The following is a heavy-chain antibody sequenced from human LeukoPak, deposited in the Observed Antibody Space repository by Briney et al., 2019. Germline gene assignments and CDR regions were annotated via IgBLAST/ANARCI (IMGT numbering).Heavy chain of an antibody. Sequence: GGSLRLSCAASGFTFSSYAMSWVRQAPGKGLEWVSAISGSGGSTYYADSVKGRFTISRDNSKNTLYLQMNSLRAEDTAVYYCAKIYYYDSSGCIDYWGQGTLVTVSS. CDR1: GFTFSSYA. CDR3: AKIYYYDSSGCIDY. J-gene: IGHJ4*02. CDR2: ISGSGGST. D-gene: IGHD3-22*01. V-gene: IGHV3-23*01.